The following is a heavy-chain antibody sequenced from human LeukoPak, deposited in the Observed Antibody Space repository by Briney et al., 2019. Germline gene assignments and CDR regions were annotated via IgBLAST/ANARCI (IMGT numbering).Heavy chain of an antibody. CDR2: VSSSGSTI. V-gene: IGHV3-48*03. D-gene: IGHD2-15*01. CDR3: ARVSCGLDCSGGSCYPCYYYYYMDV. Sequence: PGGSLRLSCAASGFTFSSYEMNWVRQAPGKGLEWVSYVSSSGSTIYYADSVKGRFTISRDNAKNSLYLQMNSLRAEDTAVYYCARVSCGLDCSGGSCYPCYYYYYMDVWGKGTTVTISS. CDR1: GFTFSSYE. J-gene: IGHJ6*03.